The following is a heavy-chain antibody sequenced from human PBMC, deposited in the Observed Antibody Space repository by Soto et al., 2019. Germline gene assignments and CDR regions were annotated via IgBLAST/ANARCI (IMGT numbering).Heavy chain of an antibody. D-gene: IGHD6-6*01. CDR2: IKVDGSEK. J-gene: IGHJ4*02. CDR3: ARTRLGLYFDD. Sequence: PGGSLRLSCAASGFTFSSSWMSFSSNWMSWVRQAPGKGLEWVANIKVDGSEKYYVNSVKGRFTISRDNAKNSLYLQMNSLRAEDTAVYYCARTRLGLYFDDWGQGT. V-gene: IGHV3-7*01. CDR1: GFTFSSSWMSFSSNW.